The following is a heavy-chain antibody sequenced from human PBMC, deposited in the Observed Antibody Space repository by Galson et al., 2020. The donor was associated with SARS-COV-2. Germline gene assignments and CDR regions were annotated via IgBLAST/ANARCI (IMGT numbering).Heavy chain of an antibody. CDR2: IDTSSSYI. CDR3: ARDNGDPTPAYHYYYYMDV. V-gene: IGHV3-21*01. CDR1: GFTFSTSG. J-gene: IGHJ6*03. D-gene: IGHD4-17*01. Sequence: GGSLKISCAASGFTFSTSGMNWVRQAPGKGLEWVSSIDTSSSYIYYADSVKGRFTISRDNAKTSLYLQMDSLRADDTAVYYCARDNGDPTPAYHYYYYMDVWGKGTTVTVSS.